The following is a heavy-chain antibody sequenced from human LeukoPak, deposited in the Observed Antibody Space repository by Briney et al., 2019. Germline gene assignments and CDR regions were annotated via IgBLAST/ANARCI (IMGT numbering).Heavy chain of an antibody. J-gene: IGHJ6*02. CDR2: ISSSGSTI. Sequence: PGGSLRLSCAASGFTVSSNYMSWVRQAPGKGLEWVSYISSSGSTIYYADSVKGRFTISRDNAKNSLYLQMNSLRAEDTAVYYCARTGRLGATAADHYYYGMDVWGQGTTITVSS. V-gene: IGHV3-11*01. D-gene: IGHD1-1*01. CDR1: GFTVSSNY. CDR3: ARTGRLGATAADHYYYGMDV.